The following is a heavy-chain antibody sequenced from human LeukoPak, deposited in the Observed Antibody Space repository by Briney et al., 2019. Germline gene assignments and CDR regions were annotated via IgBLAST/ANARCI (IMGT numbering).Heavy chain of an antibody. CDR3: ARDHRQYYYGSGSNFPGY. CDR2: ISSSSSTI. J-gene: IGHJ4*02. D-gene: IGHD3-10*01. CDR1: GFTFSSYS. V-gene: IGHV3-48*04. Sequence: GGSLRLSCAASGFTFSSYSMNWVRQAPGKGLEWVSYISSSSSTIYYADSVKGRFTISRDNAKNSLYLQMNSLRVEDTAVYYCARDHRQYYYGSGSNFPGYWGQGTLVTVSS.